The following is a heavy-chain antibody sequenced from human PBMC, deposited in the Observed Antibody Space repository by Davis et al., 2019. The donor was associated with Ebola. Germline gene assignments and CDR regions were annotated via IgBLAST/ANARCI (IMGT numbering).Heavy chain of an antibody. V-gene: IGHV3-23*01. CDR3: ARVPYSSGWISNWFDP. CDR2: ISGSGGST. CDR1: VITFSSYA. D-gene: IGHD6-19*01. J-gene: IGHJ5*02. Sequence: GGSLRLSCTDSVITFSSYAMTWVRQAPGKGLEWVSAISGSGGSTSYAQKFQGRVTMTRDTSTSTVYMELSSLRSEDTAVYYCARVPYSSGWISNWFDPWGQGTLVTVSS.